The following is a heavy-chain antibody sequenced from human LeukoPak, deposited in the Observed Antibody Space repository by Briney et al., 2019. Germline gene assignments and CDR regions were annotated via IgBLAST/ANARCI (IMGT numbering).Heavy chain of an antibody. CDR1: GFSFSDAW. D-gene: IGHD5-12*01. V-gene: IGHV3-53*01. Sequence: GGSLRLSCAASGFSFSDAWMSWVRQAPGKGLEWVPVLYNSGSTHYADSVKGRFTISRDNSKNTLYLQMNSLRAEDTAVYYCVRDRTGYSGYDSASRFLDYWGQGTLVTVSS. CDR2: LYNSGST. J-gene: IGHJ4*02. CDR3: VRDRTGYSGYDSASRFLDY.